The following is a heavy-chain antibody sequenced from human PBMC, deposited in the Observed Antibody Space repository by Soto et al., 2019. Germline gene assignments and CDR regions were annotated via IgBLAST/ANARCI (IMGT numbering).Heavy chain of an antibody. J-gene: IGHJ4*02. CDR3: ATEYRYYFNY. D-gene: IGHD3-16*02. CDR1: GYSFTDAW. Sequence: EVQLVESAGGLVESGGSLRLSCAVSGYSFTDAWVSWVRQAPGKGLEWVGHIERTSEGGTTRYAAPVKGRFIISRDDSKNTAYLQMNSLKTEDTAVYYCATEYRYYFNYWGQGALVTVSA. CDR2: IERTSEGGTT. V-gene: IGHV3-15*04.